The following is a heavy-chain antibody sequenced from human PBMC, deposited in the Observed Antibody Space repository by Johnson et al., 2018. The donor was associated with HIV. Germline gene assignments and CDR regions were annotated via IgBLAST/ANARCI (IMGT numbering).Heavy chain of an antibody. V-gene: IGHV3-20*04. CDR1: GFTFDDYG. CDR3: ARAGSSSDDAFDI. D-gene: IGHD6-6*01. J-gene: IGHJ3*02. CDR2: INWNGGRI. Sequence: VQLVESGGGVARPGGSLRLSCEASGFTFDDYGMTWVRQPPGKGLEWVSGINWNGGRIAYADSVKGRFTISRDNAKNSLYLQMNSLRAEDTAVYYCARAGSSSDDAFDIWGQGTMVTVSS.